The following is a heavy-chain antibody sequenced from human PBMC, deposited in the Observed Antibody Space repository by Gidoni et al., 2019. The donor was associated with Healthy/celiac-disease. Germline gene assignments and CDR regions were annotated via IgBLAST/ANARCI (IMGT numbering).Heavy chain of an antibody. CDR1: GYTFTSYY. J-gene: IGHJ3*02. CDR3: ARESPFMITFGGATPRAAFDI. V-gene: IGHV1-46*01. D-gene: IGHD3-16*01. CDR2: INHSGGST. Sequence: QVQLVQSGSEVKQPGASVKVSCKASGYTFTSYYMHWVRQAPGQGLEWMGIINHSGGSTSYAQKCQGRVTITRDTSTSTVYMELSSLRSEDTAVYYCARESPFMITFGGATPRAAFDIWGQGTMVTVSS.